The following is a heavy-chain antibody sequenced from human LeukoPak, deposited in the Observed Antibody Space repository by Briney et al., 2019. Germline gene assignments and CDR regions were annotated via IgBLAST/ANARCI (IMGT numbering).Heavy chain of an antibody. CDR1: GDSISSGVYC. V-gene: IGHV4-30-4*08. Sequence: SQTLSLTCTVSGDSISSGVYCWSWIRQSPGMGLEWIGSFCYSGSTYYNPSLKSRLTISVDTSKNQFSLKLTSVTAADMAVYFCARGLAPMIVEDWGQGTLVTVSS. CDR3: ARGLAPMIVED. CDR2: FCYSGST. J-gene: IGHJ4*02. D-gene: IGHD3-22*01.